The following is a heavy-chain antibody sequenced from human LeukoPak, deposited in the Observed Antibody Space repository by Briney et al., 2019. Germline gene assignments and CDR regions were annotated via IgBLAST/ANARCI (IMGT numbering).Heavy chain of an antibody. CDR2: IYYSGST. CDR3: ARGSGSRIAAAGTGFDY. Sequence: SETLSLTCTVSGGSISTDNYYWSWIRQPPGKGLEWIGYIYYSGSTNYNPSLKSRVTISVDTSKNQFSLKLSSVTAADTAVYYCARGSGSRIAAAGTGFDYWGQGTLVTVSS. CDR1: GGSISTDNYY. V-gene: IGHV4-61*01. D-gene: IGHD6-13*01. J-gene: IGHJ4*02.